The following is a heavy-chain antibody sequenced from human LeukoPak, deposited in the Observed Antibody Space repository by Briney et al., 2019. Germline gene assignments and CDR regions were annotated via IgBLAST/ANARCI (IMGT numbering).Heavy chain of an antibody. CDR1: GGSISSYY. D-gene: IGHD3-22*01. Sequence: PSETLSLTCTVSGGSISSYYWSWIRQPPGKGLEWIGYIYYSGSTNYNPSLKSRVTISVDTSKNQFSLKLSSVTAADTAVYYCARETIDSGGYFDYWGQRTLVTVSS. CDR3: ARETIDSGGYFDY. V-gene: IGHV4-59*01. CDR2: IYYSGST. J-gene: IGHJ4*02.